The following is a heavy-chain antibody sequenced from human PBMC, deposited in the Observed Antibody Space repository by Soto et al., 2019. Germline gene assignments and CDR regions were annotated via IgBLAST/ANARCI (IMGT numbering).Heavy chain of an antibody. D-gene: IGHD2-15*01. CDR2: IYWDDDK. V-gene: IGHV2-5*02. J-gene: IGHJ5*02. CDR3: AHTLGYCSGGSCYSEGTNWFDP. Sequence: SGPTLVKPTQTLTLTCTFSGFSLSTSGVGVGWIRQPPGKALEWLALIYWDDDKGYSPSLKSRLTITKATSKNQVVLTMTNMDPVDTATYYCAHTLGYCSGGSCYSEGTNWFDPWGQGTLVTVSS. CDR1: GFSLSTSGVG.